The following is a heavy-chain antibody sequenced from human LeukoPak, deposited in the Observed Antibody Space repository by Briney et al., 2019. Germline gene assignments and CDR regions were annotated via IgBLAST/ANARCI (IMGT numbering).Heavy chain of an antibody. CDR3: AKVFSRGAMIPLDY. Sequence: GGSLRLSCAASGFTFSSYGMHWVRQAPGKGLEWVAFIRYDGSNKYYADSVKGRFTISRDNSKNTLYLQMNSLRAEDTAVFYCAKVFSRGAMIPLDYWGQGTLVTVSS. CDR1: GFTFSSYG. D-gene: IGHD3-22*01. CDR2: IRYDGSNK. J-gene: IGHJ4*02. V-gene: IGHV3-30*02.